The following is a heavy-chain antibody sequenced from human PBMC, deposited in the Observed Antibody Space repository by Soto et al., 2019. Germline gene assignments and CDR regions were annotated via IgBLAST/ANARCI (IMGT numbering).Heavy chain of an antibody. CDR3: EKLRGSGCYFHY. CDR1: GFTFSDFA. Sequence: EVQVLESGGGLVQPGGSLRLSCVASGFTFSDFAMSWVRQAPGKGLEWVSSISGSGGTIYYADSVKGRFTISRDNSNNTLYLQMHSLRAVDTAVYFGEKLRGSGCYFHYWGQGTLVALSS. J-gene: IGHJ4*02. CDR2: ISGSGGTI. D-gene: IGHD6-19*01. V-gene: IGHV3-23*01.